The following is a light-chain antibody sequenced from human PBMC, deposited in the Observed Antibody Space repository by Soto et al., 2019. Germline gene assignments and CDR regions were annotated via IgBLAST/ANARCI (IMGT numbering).Light chain of an antibody. Sequence: EIVLTQSPVTLSLSPGERATLSCRSRQSISKYLAWYQQKPGQAPRLLIYDASSRASGIPARFTGSGSGTDFTLTISSLEPEDFAVYYCQQRSNWRGTFGGGTKVEIK. CDR1: QSISKY. CDR3: QQRSNWRGT. CDR2: DAS. V-gene: IGKV3-11*01. J-gene: IGKJ4*01.